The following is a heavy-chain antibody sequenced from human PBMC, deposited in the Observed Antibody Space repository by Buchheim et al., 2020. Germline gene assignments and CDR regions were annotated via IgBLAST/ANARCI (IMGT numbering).Heavy chain of an antibody. J-gene: IGHJ4*02. V-gene: IGHV3-23*01. CDR3: AKVEGYYYESVGPSDS. D-gene: IGHD3-22*01. Sequence: EVQLLESGGGLAQPGGSLRLSCQASGFTFSSYVMNWVRQAPGKGLEWVSGISGSTGIRYYSDSVKGRFSISRDNSKNTLYLHMNSLRPDDTAIYYCAKVEGYYYESVGPSDSWGQGTL. CDR1: GFTFSSYV. CDR2: ISGSTGIR.